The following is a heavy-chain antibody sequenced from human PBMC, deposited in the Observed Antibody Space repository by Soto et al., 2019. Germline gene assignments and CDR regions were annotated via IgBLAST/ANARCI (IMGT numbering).Heavy chain of an antibody. CDR3: ARRMAFTTGWYFDY. CDR1: GFTFSNHA. V-gene: IGHV3-23*01. D-gene: IGHD6-19*01. J-gene: IGHJ4*02. CDR2: LSASGTNT. Sequence: EVQVLESGGVLVQPGGSLRLSCAASGFTFSNHAMSWVRQAPGKGLEWVSGLSASGTNTYYADSVKGRFTISRDNSQNILYLQMNSLRAEDTALYYCARRMAFTTGWYFDYWGQGTLVTVSS.